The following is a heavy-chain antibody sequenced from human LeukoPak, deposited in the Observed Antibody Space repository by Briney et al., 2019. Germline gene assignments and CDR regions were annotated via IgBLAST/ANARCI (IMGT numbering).Heavy chain of an antibody. CDR1: GYTLSGCY. V-gene: IGHV1-2*02. CDR2: INPKSGGR. D-gene: IGHD3-10*01. CDR3: AVLWFGELLSPFEY. Sequence: VSVNVSCGASGYTLSGCYMQWVRQTPVQVRESMGWINPKSGGRNYGKKFQGRVTMTRDTSISTAYMELSRLRSDGTAVYYCAVLWFGELLSPFEYWGKGTLVTVS. J-gene: IGHJ4*02.